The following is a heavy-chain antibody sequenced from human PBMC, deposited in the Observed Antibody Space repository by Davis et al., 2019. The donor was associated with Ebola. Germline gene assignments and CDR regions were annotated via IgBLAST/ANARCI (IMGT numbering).Heavy chain of an antibody. CDR3: ARDGNWNDDGDFNY. V-gene: IGHV3-21*01. CDR2: ISSSSSYI. J-gene: IGHJ4*02. CDR1: EFTFSSYA. Sequence: GESLKISCAASEFTFSSYAMTWVRQAPGKGLEWVSSISSSSSYIYYADSVKGRFTISRDNAKNSLYLQMNSLRAEDTAVYYCARDGNWNDDGDFNYWGQGTLVTVSS. D-gene: IGHD1-1*01.